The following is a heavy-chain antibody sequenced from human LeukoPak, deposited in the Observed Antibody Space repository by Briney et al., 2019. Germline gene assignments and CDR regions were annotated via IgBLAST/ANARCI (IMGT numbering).Heavy chain of an antibody. V-gene: IGHV3-64*01. D-gene: IGHD3-16*01. CDR1: GFTFSHYY. CDR2: ISYNGDET. CDR3: ARDLSVGGFSGSELDF. J-gene: IGHJ4*02. Sequence: PGGSLRLSCAGSGFTFSHYYMHWVRQAPGKGLGYVSAISYNGDETYYGKSVKGRFTISRDNSKKTLYLQMGSLRAEDTAVYYCARDLSVGGFSGSELDFWGQGTLVTVSS.